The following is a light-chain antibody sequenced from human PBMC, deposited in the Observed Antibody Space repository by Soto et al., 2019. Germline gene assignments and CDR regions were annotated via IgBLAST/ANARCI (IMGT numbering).Light chain of an antibody. CDR3: QQYGSSWT. V-gene: IGKV3-20*01. J-gene: IGKJ1*01. CDR2: DAS. CDR1: QSVSSNY. Sequence: IVFTQSPDTLSLSPGERATLYCRASQSVSSNYLAWYQQKLGQAPRLLIYDASRRATGIPDRFSGSGSGTEFTLTISRLEPEDFAVYYCQQYGSSWTFGQGTKVDIK.